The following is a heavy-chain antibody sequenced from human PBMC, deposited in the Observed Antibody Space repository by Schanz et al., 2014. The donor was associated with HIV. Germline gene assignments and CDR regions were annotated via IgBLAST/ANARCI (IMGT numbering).Heavy chain of an antibody. Sequence: QVQLVESGGGVVQPGRSLRLSCAASGFTFSTYGMHWVHQSPGKGLEWMAVISYDGSKKYYGDSVKGRFTISRDNSKNTLYLQMNSLRAEDTAVYYCAKDGSWEAFDACDIWGQGTMVTVSS. J-gene: IGHJ3*02. D-gene: IGHD1-26*01. CDR3: AKDGSWEAFDACDI. CDR1: GFTFSTYG. V-gene: IGHV3-30*18. CDR2: ISYDGSKK.